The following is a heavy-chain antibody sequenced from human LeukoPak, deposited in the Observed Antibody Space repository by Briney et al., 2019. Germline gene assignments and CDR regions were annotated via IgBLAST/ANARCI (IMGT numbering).Heavy chain of an antibody. D-gene: IGHD6-13*01. CDR2: TYYRSKWYN. J-gene: IGHJ6*04. Sequence: SQTLSLTCALSGDSVSSNSAAWSWIRQSPSRGLEWLGRTYYRSKWYNDYAVSVKSRITINPDTSKNQFSLQLNSVTPEDTAVYYCARDEQQQPYYYYGMDVWGKGTTVTVSS. CDR1: GDSVSSNSAA. CDR3: ARDEQQQPYYYYGMDV. V-gene: IGHV6-1*01.